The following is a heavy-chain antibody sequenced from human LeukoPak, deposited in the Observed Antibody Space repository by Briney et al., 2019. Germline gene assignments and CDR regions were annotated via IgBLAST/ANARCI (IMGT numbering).Heavy chain of an antibody. CDR1: GFDFKNTY. CDR2: IYRGDGT. Sequence: PGGSLRLSCAASGFDFKNTYMSWVRQAPGKGLEWVSIIYRGDGTYYADSVKGRFTISRDSSKNTLYLQMNSLRAEDTAVYYCAELGITMIGGVWGKGTTVTISS. J-gene: IGHJ6*04. V-gene: IGHV3-53*01. CDR3: AELGITMIGGV. D-gene: IGHD3-10*02.